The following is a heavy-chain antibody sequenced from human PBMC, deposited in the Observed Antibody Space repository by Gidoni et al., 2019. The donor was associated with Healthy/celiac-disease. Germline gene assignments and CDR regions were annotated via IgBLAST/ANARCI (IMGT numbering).Heavy chain of an antibody. CDR1: GGSISSGSYS. J-gene: IGHJ6*02. CDR3: ARDSRTPYYYYGMDV. V-gene: IGHV4-61*02. CDR2: IYTSGST. Sequence: QVQLQESGPGLVKPSQTLSLTCTVSGGSISSGSYSWSWIRQPAGKGLEWIGRIYTSGSTNYNPSLKSRVPISVDTSKNQFSLKLSSVTAADTAVYYCARDSRTPYYYYGMDVWGQGTTVTVSS.